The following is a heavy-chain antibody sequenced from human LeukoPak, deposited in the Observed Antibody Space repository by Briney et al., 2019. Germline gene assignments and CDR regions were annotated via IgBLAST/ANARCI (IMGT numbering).Heavy chain of an antibody. D-gene: IGHD1-26*01. V-gene: IGHV3-74*01. CDR3: ARDTDNGSYYGFDY. Sequence: GGSLRLSCAASGYTFSSYWMHWVRQAPGKGLEWVSRINSDGSSTTYADSVKGRFTISRDNAQNTVYLQMNSLRAEDTAMYYCARDTDNGSYYGFDYWGQGALVTVSS. J-gene: IGHJ4*02. CDR2: INSDGSST. CDR1: GYTFSSYW.